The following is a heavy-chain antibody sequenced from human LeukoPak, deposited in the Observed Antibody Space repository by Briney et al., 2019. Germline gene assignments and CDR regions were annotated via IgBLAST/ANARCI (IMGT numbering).Heavy chain of an antibody. V-gene: IGHV3-23*01. Sequence: PGGSLRLSCAASGFTFSSYAMSWVRQAPGKGLEWVSAIGGSGGSTYYADSVKGRFTISRDNSKNTLYLQMNSLRAEDTAVYYCARDVYGSGSYWGQGTLVTVSS. CDR2: IGGSGGST. D-gene: IGHD3-10*01. J-gene: IGHJ4*02. CDR1: GFTFSSYA. CDR3: ARDVYGSGSY.